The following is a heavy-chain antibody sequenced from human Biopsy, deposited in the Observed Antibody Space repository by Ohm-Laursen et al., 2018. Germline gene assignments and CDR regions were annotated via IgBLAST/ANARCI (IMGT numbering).Heavy chain of an antibody. CDR1: GGDINNYY. Sequence: SDTLSLTCNVSGGDINNYYWSWIRQPAGKGLEWIGRIYPGGSTNYNPSLKSRVTMSVDTSKKQLSLRLRSVTAADTAMYYCGSVVLGPTNDAFDLWGQGTMVVVSS. D-gene: IGHD3-22*01. J-gene: IGHJ3*01. CDR3: GSVVLGPTNDAFDL. CDR2: IYPGGST. V-gene: IGHV4-4*07.